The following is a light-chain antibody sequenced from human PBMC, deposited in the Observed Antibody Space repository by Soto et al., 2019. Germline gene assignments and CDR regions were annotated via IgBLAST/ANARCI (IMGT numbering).Light chain of an antibody. V-gene: IGKV1-9*01. Sequence: IQMTQSPSFLSASVGDRVTITCRPSQAVPNNMSWYQQKPGKAPKLLIYKASTLKSGVPSRFSGSGSGTDFTLTISSLEPEDFAVYYCQQRSNWRITFGQGTRLENK. J-gene: IGKJ5*01. CDR1: QAVPNN. CDR3: QQRSNWRIT. CDR2: KAS.